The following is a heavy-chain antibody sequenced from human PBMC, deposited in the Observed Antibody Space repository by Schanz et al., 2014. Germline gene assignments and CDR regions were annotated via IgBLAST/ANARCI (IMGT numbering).Heavy chain of an antibody. V-gene: IGHV1-69*04. Sequence: QVHLVQSGAEVKEPGSSVKVSCKPSGGTFVTFFFTWVRQAPGQGPQWMGRISPLLGVANYAQEFQGRLTITADTSTSTAYMELSSLRSEDTAVYYCARDPYSASYFPSPPLYGLDVWGQGTMVTVSS. CDR3: ARDPYSASYFPSPPLYGLDV. J-gene: IGHJ6*02. D-gene: IGHD1-26*01. CDR1: GGTFVTFF. CDR2: ISPLLGVA.